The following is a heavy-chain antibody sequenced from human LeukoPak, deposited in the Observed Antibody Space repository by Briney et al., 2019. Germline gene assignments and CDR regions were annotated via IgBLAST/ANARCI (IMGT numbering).Heavy chain of an antibody. J-gene: IGHJ4*02. Sequence: GGSLRLSCAASGFTFSSYAMSWVRQAPGKGLEWVSAISGSGGSTYYADSVKGRFTISRDNSKNTLYLQINSLRAEDTAVYYCAISLKQTGYYAFWSGYYPDFDYWGQGTLVTVSS. CDR3: AISLKQTGYYAFWSGYYPDFDY. CDR2: ISGSGGST. V-gene: IGHV3-23*01. CDR1: GFTFSSYA. D-gene: IGHD3-3*01.